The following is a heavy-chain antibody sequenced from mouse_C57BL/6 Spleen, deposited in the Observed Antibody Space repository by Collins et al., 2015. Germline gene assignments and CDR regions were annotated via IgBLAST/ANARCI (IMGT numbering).Heavy chain of an antibody. CDR2: ISYSGST. D-gene: IGHD2-2*01. CDR1: GYSITSDYA. Sequence: DVQLQESGPGLVKPSQSLSLTCTVTGYSITSDYAWSWIRQFPGNKLEWMGYISYSGSTSYNPSLKSRISITRDTSKNQFFLQLNSVTTEDTATYYCARHGYGGAWFAYWGQGTLVTVSA. J-gene: IGHJ3*01. CDR3: ARHGYGGAWFAY. V-gene: IGHV3-2*02.